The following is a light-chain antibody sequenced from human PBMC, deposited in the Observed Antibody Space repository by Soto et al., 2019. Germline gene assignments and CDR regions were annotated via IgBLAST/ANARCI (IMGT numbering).Light chain of an antibody. CDR1: NSDVGAYNY. Sequence: QSVLTQPASVSGSPGQSITISCTGSNSDVGAYNYVSWYQQHPGKAPKLIIYEVNNRPSGVSYRFSGSTSGNTASLTISGLQAEGEADYYCASYSGSHTRVFGGGTMLTVL. CDR2: EVN. CDR3: ASYSGSHTRV. V-gene: IGLV2-14*01. J-gene: IGLJ3*02.